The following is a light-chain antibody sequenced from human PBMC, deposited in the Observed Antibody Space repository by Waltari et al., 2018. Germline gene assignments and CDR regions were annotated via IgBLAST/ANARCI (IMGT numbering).Light chain of an antibody. CDR1: QNINSY. CDR3: QQRRTWPLT. CDR2: DAS. J-gene: IGKJ4*01. V-gene: IGKV3-11*01. Sequence: QSPGTLSVSPGERATLSCRASQNINSYLAWYQQKPGQAPRLLIYDASNRASGVPARFSGSGSGADFTLTIRNLEPEDFAVYYCQQRRTWPLTFGGGTKVE.